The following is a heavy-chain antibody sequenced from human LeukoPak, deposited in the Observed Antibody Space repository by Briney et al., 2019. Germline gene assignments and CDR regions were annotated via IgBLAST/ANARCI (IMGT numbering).Heavy chain of an antibody. CDR3: TKWSGFGDD. V-gene: IGHV3-23*01. CDR1: GFTFSSNS. J-gene: IGHJ4*02. Sequence: GGSLRLSCAASGFTFSSNSMTWLRQTPGKGLEWVSGISGSGDSTFYADSVKGRFTISRDKSRNTLYLQMSSLRPEDTAVYYCTKWSGFGDDWGQGTLVTVSS. CDR2: ISGSGDST. D-gene: IGHD3-10*01.